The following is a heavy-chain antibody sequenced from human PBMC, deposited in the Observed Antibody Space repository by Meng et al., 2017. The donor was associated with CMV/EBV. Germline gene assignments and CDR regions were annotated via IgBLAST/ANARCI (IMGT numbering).Heavy chain of an antibody. CDR3: AKDIVVVPAALDY. CDR1: GFTFSSYA. J-gene: IGHJ4*02. Sequence: GESLKISCAASGFTFSSYAMSWVRQAPGKGLEWVSAISGSGGSTYYADSVKGRFTISRDNSKNTLYLQMNSLRAEDTAVYYCAKDIVVVPAALDYWGQVTLVTVSS. V-gene: IGHV3-23*01. D-gene: IGHD2-2*01. CDR2: ISGSGGST.